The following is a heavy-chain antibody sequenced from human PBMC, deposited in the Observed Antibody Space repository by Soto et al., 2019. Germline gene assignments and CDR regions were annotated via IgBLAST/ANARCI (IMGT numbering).Heavy chain of an antibody. Sequence: ASVKVSCKASGYTFTSYGISWVRQAPGQGLEWMGWISAYNGNTNYAQKLQGRVTMTTDTSTSTAYMEMRSLRSDDTAVYYCASTYNWIDLRTQNTYYYYNVMDGWGQRTRVTVS. CDR3: ASTYNWIDLRTQNTYYYYNVMDG. V-gene: IGHV1-18*01. J-gene: IGHJ6*02. D-gene: IGHD1-1*01. CDR2: ISAYNGNT. CDR1: GYTFTSYG.